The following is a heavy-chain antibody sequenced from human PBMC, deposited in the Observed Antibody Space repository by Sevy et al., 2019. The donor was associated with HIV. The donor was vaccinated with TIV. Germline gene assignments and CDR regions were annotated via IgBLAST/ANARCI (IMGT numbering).Heavy chain of an antibody. V-gene: IGHV1-24*01. CDR2: FDPEDGDPEDGKT. Sequence: ASVKVSCKVSGYTLAKFSIHWVRQAPGKGLEWMTSFDPEDGDPEDGKTIYAQKFLGRVTMTEDTCTDKAYMELSSLRSDDTAVYYCATTKDYYDSSGYPFDYWGQGTLVTVSS. D-gene: IGHD3-22*01. CDR1: GYTLAKFS. CDR3: ATTKDYYDSSGYPFDY. J-gene: IGHJ4*02.